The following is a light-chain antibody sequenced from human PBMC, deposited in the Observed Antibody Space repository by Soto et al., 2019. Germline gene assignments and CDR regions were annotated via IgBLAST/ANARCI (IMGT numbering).Light chain of an antibody. J-gene: IGLJ1*01. CDR1: SSDIGGYNY. CDR3: SSYTTSGSLFYV. CDR2: EVT. V-gene: IGLV2-14*01. Sequence: QSALTQPASVSGSPGQPITISCTGASSDIGGYNYVSWYQHHPGKAPKLLIYEVTNRPSGVSNRFSGSKSGKTASLTISGLQAEDEADYYCSSYTTSGSLFYVFGTGTKVTVL.